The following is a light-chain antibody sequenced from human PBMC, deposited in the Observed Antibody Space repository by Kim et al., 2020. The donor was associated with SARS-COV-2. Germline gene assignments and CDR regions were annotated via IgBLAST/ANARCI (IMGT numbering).Light chain of an antibody. Sequence: EIVMTQSPGTLSVSPGERATLSCRASQSVSSNLAWYQQKPGQAPRLLIYDASTRATGIPARFSGSGSGTEFTLTISSLQSEDFAVYYCQQYNNWPRTFGQGTKLEI. CDR3: QQYNNWPRT. J-gene: IGKJ2*02. CDR2: DAS. CDR1: QSVSSN. V-gene: IGKV3-15*01.